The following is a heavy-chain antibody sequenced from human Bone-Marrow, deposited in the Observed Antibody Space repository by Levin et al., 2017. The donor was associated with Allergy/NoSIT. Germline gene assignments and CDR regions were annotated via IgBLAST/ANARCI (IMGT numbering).Heavy chain of an antibody. CDR2: ISGGSSRI. D-gene: IGHD3-16*01. Sequence: GESLKISCAASGLSFSNYDMNWVRQAPGKGLEWVSSISGGSSRIYYADSVKGRFTISRDNAKNSLYLQMNSMRVEDTAVYYCASWAMFYYDGSDFDYFYYGMDVWGQGTTVTVSS. CDR1: GLSFSNYD. J-gene: IGHJ6*02. V-gene: IGHV3-21*06. CDR3: ASWAMFYYDGSDFDYFYYGMDV.